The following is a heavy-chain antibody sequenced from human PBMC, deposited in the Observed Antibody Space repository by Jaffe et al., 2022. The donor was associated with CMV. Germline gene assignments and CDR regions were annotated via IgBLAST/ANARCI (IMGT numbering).Heavy chain of an antibody. J-gene: IGHJ4*02. Sequence: EVQLVESGGGLVKPGGSLRLSCAASGFTFSSYSMNWVRQAPGKGLEWVSSISSSSSYIYYADSVKGRFTISRDNAKNSLYLQMNSLRAEDTAVYYCARETLWGGPYYFDYWGQGTLVTVSS. CDR3: ARETLWGGPYYFDY. CDR1: GFTFSSYS. CDR2: ISSSSSYI. V-gene: IGHV3-21*01. D-gene: IGHD3-3*01.